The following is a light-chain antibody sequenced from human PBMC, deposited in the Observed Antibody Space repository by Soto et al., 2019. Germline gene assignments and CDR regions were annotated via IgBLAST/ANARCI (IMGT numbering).Light chain of an antibody. CDR3: QQYGSSPWT. CDR2: ATS. Sequence: EIVLTQSPGTLSLSPGERATLSCRASQSVSSSSLAWYQQKPGQAPRLLIYATSSRAAGIPDRFSVSGSGTDFTLTISRLEPEDFAVYYCQQYGSSPWTFGQGTKVEIK. J-gene: IGKJ1*01. CDR1: QSVSSSS. V-gene: IGKV3-20*01.